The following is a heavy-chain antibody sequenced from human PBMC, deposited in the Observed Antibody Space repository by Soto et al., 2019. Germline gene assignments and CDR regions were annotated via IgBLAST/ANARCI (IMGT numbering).Heavy chain of an antibody. CDR1: GGSIDRSNYY. J-gene: IGHJ4*02. CDR2: TYYNGNA. D-gene: IGHD3-10*01. V-gene: IGHV4-39*01. Sequence: SETLSLTCNVSGGSIDRSNYYWDWLRQPPGKGLEWIGTTYYNGNAYYNPSLKSRVSVSVDTSKNQFSLKLVSVTAADTAVYYCARHFVAVVIKGWGYWGQGTLVTVSS. CDR3: ARHFVAVVIKGWGY.